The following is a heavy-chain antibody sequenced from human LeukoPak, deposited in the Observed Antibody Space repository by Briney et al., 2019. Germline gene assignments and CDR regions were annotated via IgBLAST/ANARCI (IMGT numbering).Heavy chain of an antibody. CDR2: IWYDGSNK. CDR1: GFTFRSFG. CDR3: ARDGSFWRGYPYYYDY. V-gene: IGHV3-33*01. J-gene: IGHJ4*02. Sequence: PGRSLRLSCAASGFTFRSFGMHWVRQAPGKGLEWVAVIWYDGSNKYYADSVKGRFTFSRDNSKNTVYLEMNSLRAEDTAVYYCARDGSFWRGYPYYYDYWGQGTLVTVSS. D-gene: IGHD3-3*01.